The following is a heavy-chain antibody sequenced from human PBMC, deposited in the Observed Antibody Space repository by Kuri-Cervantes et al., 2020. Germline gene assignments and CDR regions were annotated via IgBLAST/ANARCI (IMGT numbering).Heavy chain of an antibody. J-gene: IGHJ4*02. Sequence: SETLSLTCTVSGGSISTYYWNWIRQPAGKGLEWIGRIYTSGSTNYNPSLKSRVTISVDKSKNQFSLKLSSVTAADTAVYYCARVREYSGFDYWGQGTLVTVSS. CDR3: ARVREYSGFDY. V-gene: IGHV4-4*07. CDR2: IYTSGST. CDR1: GGSISTYY. D-gene: IGHD6-6*01.